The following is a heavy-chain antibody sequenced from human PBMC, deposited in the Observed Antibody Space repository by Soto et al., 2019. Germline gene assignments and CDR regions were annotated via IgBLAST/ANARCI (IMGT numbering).Heavy chain of an antibody. CDR1: GLTFSDYY. V-gene: IGHV3-11*05. J-gene: IGHJ6*02. CDR3: ARELDGIDV. CDR2: ITHRGDYN. Sequence: QVQLVESGGGLVKPGGSLRLSCAASGLTFSDYYMSWIRQAPGKGLEGVSYITHRGDYNKYADSVQGRFTIPRDNAKNSLYLQMNGLGAEDTAVYYCARELDGIDVWGQGTTVIVSS.